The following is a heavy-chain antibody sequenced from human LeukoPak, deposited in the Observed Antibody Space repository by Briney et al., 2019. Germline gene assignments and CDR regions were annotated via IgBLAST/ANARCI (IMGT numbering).Heavy chain of an antibody. V-gene: IGHV1-69*04. Sequence: SVKVSCKASGGTFRSFAISWVRQAPGQGLEWMGRIIPILGIANYAQKFQGRVTITADKSTSTAYMELSSLRSEDTAVYYCARVRVAAAGPFDYWGQGTLVTVSS. J-gene: IGHJ4*02. D-gene: IGHD6-13*01. CDR2: IIPILGIA. CDR3: ARVRVAAAGPFDY. CDR1: GGTFRSFA.